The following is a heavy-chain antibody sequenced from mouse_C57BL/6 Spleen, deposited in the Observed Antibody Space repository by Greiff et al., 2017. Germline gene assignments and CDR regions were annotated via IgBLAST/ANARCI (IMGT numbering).Heavy chain of an antibody. CDR3: ATTRAMEY. CDR1: GYTFTSYW. CDR2: IDPSDSYT. J-gene: IGHJ4*01. D-gene: IGHD1-1*01. Sequence: QVQLQQPGAELVMPGASVKLSCKASGYTFTSYWMHWVKQRPGQGLEWIGEIDPSDSYTNYNQKFKGKSTLTVDKSSSTAYMQLSSLTSEDSAVYYCATTRAMEYWGQGTSVTVSS. V-gene: IGHV1-69*01.